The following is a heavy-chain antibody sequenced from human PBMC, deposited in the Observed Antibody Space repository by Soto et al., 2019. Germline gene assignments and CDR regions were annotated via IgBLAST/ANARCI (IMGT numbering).Heavy chain of an antibody. D-gene: IGHD2-2*01. CDR3: AAAMGGVYYYFYYGVGV. Sequence: GWSLRLSCAASGFTFSSYAMSWVRQAPGKGLEWVSAISGSGGSTYYADSVKGRFTISRDDSKNTLYLQMNSLRAEDTAVYYCAAAMGGVYYYFYYGVGVWGKGTTVTVS. J-gene: IGHJ6*04. CDR2: ISGSGGST. V-gene: IGHV3-23*01. CDR1: GFTFSSYA.